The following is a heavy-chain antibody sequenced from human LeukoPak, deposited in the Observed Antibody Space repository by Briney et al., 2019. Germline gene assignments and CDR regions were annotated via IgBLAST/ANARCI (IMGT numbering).Heavy chain of an antibody. D-gene: IGHD1-1*01. CDR2: IYHDGNT. J-gene: IGHJ4*02. Sequence: PGGSLRLSCAASGFTVGTHDLTWVRQAPGKGLEWVSVIYHDGNTHYADSVQGRFTISRDNSKNTLYLRMNSLRADDTAVYYCARGVQPMLAANTLRYWGQGTLATVSS. CDR1: GFTVGTHD. V-gene: IGHV3-53*01. CDR3: ARGVQPMLAANTLRY.